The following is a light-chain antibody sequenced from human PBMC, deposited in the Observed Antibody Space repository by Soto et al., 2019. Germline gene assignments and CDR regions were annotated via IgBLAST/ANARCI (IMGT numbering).Light chain of an antibody. V-gene: IGKV1-39*01. J-gene: IGKJ2*01. CDR1: QSISNY. CDR2: AAS. CDR3: QQSYSTPMYT. Sequence: DIQMTQSPSSLSASVGDRVTITCRASQSISNYLNWYQQKPGKAPKLLIYAASSLQSGVPSRFSGSGSGTDFTITISSLQPEDSATYYCQQSYSTPMYTFGQGTKLEIK.